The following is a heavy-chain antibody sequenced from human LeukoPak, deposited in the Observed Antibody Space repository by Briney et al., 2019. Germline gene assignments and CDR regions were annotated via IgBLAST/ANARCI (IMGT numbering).Heavy chain of an antibody. CDR2: INPNSGGT. D-gene: IGHD7-27*01. CDR1: GYTFTGYY. V-gene: IGHV1-2*02. Sequence: ASVKVSCKASGYTFTGYYMHWVRQAPGQGLEWMGWINPNSGGTNYAQKFQGRVTMTRDTSISTAYMELSRLRSDDTAVYYCARDRVRLGRPLDYWDQGTLVTVSS. CDR3: ARDRVRLGRPLDY. J-gene: IGHJ4*02.